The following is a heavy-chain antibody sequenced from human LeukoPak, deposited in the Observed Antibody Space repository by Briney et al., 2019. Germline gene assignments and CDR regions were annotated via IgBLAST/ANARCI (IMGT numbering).Heavy chain of an antibody. CDR2: LIQYGSER. CDR3: ARDSEYSSSFAFDI. J-gene: IGHJ3*02. D-gene: IGHD6-13*01. Sequence: GGSLRLSCAASGFTFSRDWMSWGGQAPGKGGEWVANLIQYGSERYYVHSVKGRFTISRDNAKNSLYLQMNSLRAEDTAVYYCARDSEYSSSFAFDIWGQGTMVTVSS. CDR1: GFTFSRDW. V-gene: IGHV3-7*01.